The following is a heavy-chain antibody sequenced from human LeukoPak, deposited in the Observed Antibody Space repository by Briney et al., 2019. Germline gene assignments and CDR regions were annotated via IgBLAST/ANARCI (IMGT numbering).Heavy chain of an antibody. J-gene: IGHJ4*02. V-gene: IGHV3-23*01. CDR2: ISGSGGST. CDR3: AKGGVTMGRGVIINPYYFYY. Sequence: GGSLRLSCAASGFTFSSYAMSWVRQAPGKGLEWVSAISGSGGSTYYADSVKGRFTISRDNSKNTLYLQMNSLRAEDTAVYYLAKGGVTMGRGVIINPYYFYYWGPGNPVTVSP. CDR1: GFTFSSYA. D-gene: IGHD3-10*01.